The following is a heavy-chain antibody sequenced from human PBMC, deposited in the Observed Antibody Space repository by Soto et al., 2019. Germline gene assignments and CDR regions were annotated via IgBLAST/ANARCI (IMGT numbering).Heavy chain of an antibody. D-gene: IGHD3-10*01. J-gene: IGHJ4*02. CDR1: GGSMSSYY. CDR2: IYYSGST. Sequence: SETLSLTCTVSGGSMSSYYWSWIRQPPGKGLEWIGYIYYSGSTIYNPSLKSRVTISVDTSKNQFSLKLSSVTAADTAIYYCARGNSFGSGIGYSDHWGQGAQVTVS. V-gene: IGHV4-59*08. CDR3: ARGNSFGSGIGYSDH.